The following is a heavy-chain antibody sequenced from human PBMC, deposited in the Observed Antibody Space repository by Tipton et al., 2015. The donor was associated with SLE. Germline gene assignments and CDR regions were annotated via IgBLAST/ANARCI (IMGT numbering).Heavy chain of an antibody. CDR2: INHSGST. CDR3: ARGKYYDFWSGTFDY. J-gene: IGHJ4*02. D-gene: IGHD3-3*01. Sequence: TLSLTCTVSGGSISSSSYYWSWIRQPPGKGLEWIGEINHSGSTNYNPSLKSRVTISVDTSKNQFSLKLSSVTAADTAVYYCARGKYYDFWSGTFDYWDQGTLVTVSS. CDR1: GGSISSSSYY. V-gene: IGHV4-39*07.